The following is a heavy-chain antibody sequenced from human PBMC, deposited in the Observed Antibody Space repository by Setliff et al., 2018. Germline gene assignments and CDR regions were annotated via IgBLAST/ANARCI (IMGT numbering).Heavy chain of an antibody. D-gene: IGHD1-26*01. J-gene: IGHJ6*03. Sequence: VASVKVSCKTSGYTFTGYFIHWVRQAPRQGLEWLGWINPKSGVTSYAQSFQGRIAMTRDTSINTVYMELNSLTSDDAAVYFCAREGGLQGATSYYYFYNYINVWGKGTKVNVSS. CDR1: GYTFTGYF. CDR2: INPKSGVT. CDR3: AREGGLQGATSYYYFYNYINV. V-gene: IGHV1-2*02.